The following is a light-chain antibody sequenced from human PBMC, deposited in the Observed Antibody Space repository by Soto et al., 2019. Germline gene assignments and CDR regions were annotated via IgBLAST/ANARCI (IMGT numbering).Light chain of an antibody. CDR2: GAS. Sequence: EILLTQSPDTLSLSPGERATLYFRASQTVSSNYLAWCQQRPGQAPRLLIYGASTRAAGIPDRFSGSGSGTDFTLTITRLEPEDSAVYFCQQYTGPPTTFGQGTRLENK. CDR1: QTVSSNY. J-gene: IGKJ5*01. CDR3: QQYTGPPTT. V-gene: IGKV3-20*01.